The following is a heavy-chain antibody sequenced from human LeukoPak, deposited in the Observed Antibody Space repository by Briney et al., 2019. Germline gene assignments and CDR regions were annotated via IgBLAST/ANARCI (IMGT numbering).Heavy chain of an antibody. CDR1: GFTFSAFW. V-gene: IGHV3-7*01. CDR2: VKVDGTEK. J-gene: IGHJ4*02. Sequence: GGSLRLSCAASGFTFSAFWMSWVRQAPGKGLEWVANVKVDGTEKNYVDSVKGRLTISRDNAKNSLYLQMNSLRTEDTAVYYCARGGRNIDSWGQGSLVTVSS. D-gene: IGHD4-11*01. CDR3: ARGGRNIDS.